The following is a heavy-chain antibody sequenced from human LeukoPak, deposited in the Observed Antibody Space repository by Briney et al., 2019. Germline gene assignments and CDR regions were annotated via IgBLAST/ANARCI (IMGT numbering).Heavy chain of an antibody. V-gene: IGHV3-23*01. CDR1: GFTFSTYA. CDR2: ISGTGSST. CDR3: VKDQVFRGSGSYGDY. Sequence: PGRSLRLSCAASGFTFSTYAMGWVRQAPGKGLEWGSTISGTGSSTSDADSVKGRFTISRDSSKNTLYLQMSSLRPEDTAVYYCVKDQVFRGSGSYGDYWGQGTLVTVSS. D-gene: IGHD3-10*01. J-gene: IGHJ4*02.